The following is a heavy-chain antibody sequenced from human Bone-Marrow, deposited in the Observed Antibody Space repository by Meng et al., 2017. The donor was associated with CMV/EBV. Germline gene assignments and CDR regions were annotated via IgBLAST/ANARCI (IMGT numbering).Heavy chain of an antibody. CDR2: TYYKSKWYN. Sequence: VSSNSAAWNWIRQSPSSGLEWLGRTYYKSKWYNDYAVSVKSRITINPDTSKNQFSLQLNSVTPEDTALYYCARGSGSYYDMHSFDYWGQGTLVTVSS. D-gene: IGHD1-26*01. CDR1: VSSNSAA. V-gene: IGHV6-1*01. J-gene: IGHJ4*02. CDR3: ARGSGSYYDMHSFDY.